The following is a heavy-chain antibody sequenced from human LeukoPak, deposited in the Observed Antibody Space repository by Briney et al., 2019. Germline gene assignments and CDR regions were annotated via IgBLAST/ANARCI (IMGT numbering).Heavy chain of an antibody. Sequence: PGGSLRLSCTASGFTFTSYSINWVRQAPGKGLEWVSSISSSSGYIYYADSVKGRFTISRDNAKNSLYLQMNSLRAEDTAVYYCARSPARDSSEHTKYYFDYWGQGTLVTVSS. J-gene: IGHJ4*02. CDR1: GFTFTSYS. CDR3: ARSPARDSSEHTKYYFDY. CDR2: ISSSSGYI. D-gene: IGHD3-22*01. V-gene: IGHV3-21*01.